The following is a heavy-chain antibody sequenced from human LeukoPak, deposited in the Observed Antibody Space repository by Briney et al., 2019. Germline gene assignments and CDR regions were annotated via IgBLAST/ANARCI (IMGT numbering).Heavy chain of an antibody. J-gene: IGHJ2*01. V-gene: IGHV4-59*01. Sequence: SEAPSLTCTVSGGSISSYYWSWIRQPPGEGLEWIGNIYYSGTTSYNPSLESRVIISVDTSKNQFSLKLSSVTAADTAVYYCARDFLPPHYTATIRPDWYFDLWGRGTLVTVSS. CDR3: ARDFLPPHYTATIRPDWYFDL. CDR1: GGSISSYY. D-gene: IGHD5-12*01. CDR2: IYYSGTT.